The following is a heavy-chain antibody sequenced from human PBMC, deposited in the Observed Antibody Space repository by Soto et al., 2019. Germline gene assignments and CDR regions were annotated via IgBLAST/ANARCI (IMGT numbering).Heavy chain of an antibody. V-gene: IGHV3-48*02. CDR3: ARDLGYGDPTWPYFDY. Sequence: EVQLVESGGGLVQHGGSLRLSCAASGFTFSSYNMNWVRQAPGKGLEWVSYISSSSSTIYYADSVKGRFTISRDNAKNSLYLQMKSLRDEDTAVYYCARDLGYGDPTWPYFDYWGQGTLVTVSS. J-gene: IGHJ4*02. CDR2: ISSSSSTI. CDR1: GFTFSSYN. D-gene: IGHD4-17*01.